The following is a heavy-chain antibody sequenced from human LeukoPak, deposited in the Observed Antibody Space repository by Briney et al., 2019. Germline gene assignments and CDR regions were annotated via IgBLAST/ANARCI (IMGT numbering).Heavy chain of an antibody. V-gene: IGHV1-69*08. CDR1: GGTVSDYS. CDR3: VRSGYNYDWFDP. J-gene: IGHJ5*02. Sequence: SVMVSCKASGGTVSDYSISWVRQAPGQGLEWMGRIIPLLGTTHCAQNFQGRFTMTADKSTTSVYMELSSLRSEDTAVYYCVRSGYNYDWFDPWGQGTLVTVSS. D-gene: IGHD5-12*01. CDR2: IIPLLGTT.